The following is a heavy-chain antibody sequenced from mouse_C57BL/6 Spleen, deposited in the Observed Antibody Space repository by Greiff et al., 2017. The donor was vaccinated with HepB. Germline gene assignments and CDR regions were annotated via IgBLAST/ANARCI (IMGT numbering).Heavy chain of an antibody. Sequence: QVQLQQPGAELVKPGASVKLSCKASGYTFTSYWMQWVKQRPGQGLEWIGEIDPSDSYTNYNQKFKGKATLTVDTSSSTAYMQLSSLTSEDSAVYYCTRRDYDYDRYFDVWGTGTTVTVSS. CDR1: GYTFTSYW. J-gene: IGHJ1*03. CDR3: TRRDYDYDRYFDV. D-gene: IGHD2-4*01. CDR2: IDPSDSYT. V-gene: IGHV1-50*01.